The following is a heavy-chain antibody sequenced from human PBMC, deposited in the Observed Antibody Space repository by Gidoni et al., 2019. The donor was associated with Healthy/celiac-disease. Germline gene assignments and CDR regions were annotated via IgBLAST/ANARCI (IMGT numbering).Heavy chain of an antibody. V-gene: IGHV3-23*01. J-gene: IGHJ6*04. CDR3: AKDLGYCSSTSCYAFSYYGMDV. Sequence: EVQLLASGGGLVQPGGSLRLSCAASGFTFSSYAMSWVRQAPGKGLEWVSAISGSGGSTYYADSVKGRFTISRDNSKNTLYLQMNSLRAEDTAVYYCAKDLGYCSSTSCYAFSYYGMDVWGKGTTVTVSS. CDR2: ISGSGGST. D-gene: IGHD2-2*01. CDR1: GFTFSSYA.